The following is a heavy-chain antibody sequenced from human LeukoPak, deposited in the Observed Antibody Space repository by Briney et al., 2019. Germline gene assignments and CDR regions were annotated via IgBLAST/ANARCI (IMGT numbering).Heavy chain of an antibody. D-gene: IGHD2-2*01. Sequence: GGYLRLYCAASGFTFSSYWMSWLGPGPGIGLEGVANIKQDGGEKYYVDSVKGRFTIYRDNAKNSLNLQMNSLRAEDTAVYYCARDQRYCSSSSCPCEPFDYWGQGTLVTVSS. V-gene: IGHV3-7*05. CDR1: GFTFSSYW. CDR2: IKQDGGEK. J-gene: IGHJ4*02. CDR3: ARDQRYCSSSSCPCEPFDY.